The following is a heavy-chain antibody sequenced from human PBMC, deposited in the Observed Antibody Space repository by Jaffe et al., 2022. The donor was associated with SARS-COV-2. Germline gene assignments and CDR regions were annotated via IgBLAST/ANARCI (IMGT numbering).Heavy chain of an antibody. Sequence: QVQLQESGPGLVKPSETLSLTCTVSGGSISSYYWSWIRQPPGKGLEWIGYIYYSGSTNYNPSLKSRVTISVDTSKNQFSLKLSSVTAADTAVYYCARATWKYFDYWGQGTLVTVSS. CDR2: IYYSGST. J-gene: IGHJ4*02. V-gene: IGHV4-59*01. CDR3: ARATWKYFDY. D-gene: IGHD1-1*01. CDR1: GGSISSYY.